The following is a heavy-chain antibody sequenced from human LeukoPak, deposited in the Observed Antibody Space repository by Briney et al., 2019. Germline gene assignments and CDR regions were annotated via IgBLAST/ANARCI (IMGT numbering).Heavy chain of an antibody. CDR1: GFSLSTTGVG. V-gene: IGHV2-5*02. Sequence: SGPKLAKPTQTLTLTCYFSGFSLSTTGVGVGWIRQSPGKALAWLAPMYWDDDKRYSPSLRSKLTITKDTSKNQVVLTMTNMDPVDTATYYCAHRQGYYGSGTPWYYFDYWGQGTLVTVSS. J-gene: IGHJ4*02. CDR3: AHRQGYYGSGTPWYYFDY. D-gene: IGHD3-10*01. CDR2: MYWDDDK.